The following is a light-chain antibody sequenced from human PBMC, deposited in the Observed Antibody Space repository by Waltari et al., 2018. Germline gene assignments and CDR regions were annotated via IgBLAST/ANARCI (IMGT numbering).Light chain of an antibody. CDR1: QSVSSY. CDR2: DAS. CDR3: QQHSNLIT. V-gene: IGKV3-11*01. J-gene: IGKJ5*01. Sequence: EIVLTQSPATLSLSPGETTTLSCRASQSVSSYLAWYQHKPGQAPRLLIDDASNRATGIPARFSGSGSGTDFTLTISSLEPEDFAVYYCQQHSNLITFGQGTRLEIK.